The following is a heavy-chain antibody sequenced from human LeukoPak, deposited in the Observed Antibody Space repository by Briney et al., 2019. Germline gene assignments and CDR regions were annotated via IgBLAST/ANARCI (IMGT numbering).Heavy chain of an antibody. J-gene: IGHJ5*01. D-gene: IGHD1-26*01. V-gene: IGHV3-48*02. CDR1: GFTFSTYN. Sequence: PGGSLTLTCAASGFTFSTYNMLWARQTPGKGLEWLFYINSGGSAVHYAESVKDRFTFSRDNAKNSLYLQMNSLRDEDTGIYYCARVGSRGDWFDYWGQGIRVTVSS. CDR3: ARVGSRGDWFDY. CDR2: INSGGSAV.